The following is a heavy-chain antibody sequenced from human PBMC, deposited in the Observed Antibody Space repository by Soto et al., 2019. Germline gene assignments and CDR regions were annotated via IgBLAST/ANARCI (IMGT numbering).Heavy chain of an antibody. CDR1: GGTFSSYA. CDR2: IIPIFGTA. CDR3: ARVGLEYSSSSGWFDP. J-gene: IGHJ5*02. V-gene: IGHV1-69*12. Sequence: QVQLVQSGAEVKKPGSSVKVSCKASGGTFSSYAISWVRQAPGQGLEWMGGIIPIFGTANYAQKFQGGVTITADESTSTAYMELSSLRSEDTAVYYCARVGLEYSSSSGWFDPWGQGTLVTVSS. D-gene: IGHD6-6*01.